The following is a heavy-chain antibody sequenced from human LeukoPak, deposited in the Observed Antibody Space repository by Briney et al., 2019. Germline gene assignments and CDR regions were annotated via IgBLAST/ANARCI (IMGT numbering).Heavy chain of an antibody. CDR3: ARDVDTAMDY. Sequence: GGSLRLSCAASGFTFSSYEMNWVRQAPGKGLEWVSYISSSGSTIYYADSVKGRFAISRDNAKNSLYLQMDSLRAEDTAVYYCARDVDTAMDYWGQGTLVTVSS. D-gene: IGHD5-18*01. CDR2: ISSSGSTI. J-gene: IGHJ4*02. V-gene: IGHV3-48*03. CDR1: GFTFSSYE.